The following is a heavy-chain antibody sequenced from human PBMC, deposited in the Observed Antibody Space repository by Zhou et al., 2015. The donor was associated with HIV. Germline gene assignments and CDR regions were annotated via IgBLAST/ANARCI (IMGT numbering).Heavy chain of an antibody. CDR1: GYTFTSYD. V-gene: IGHV1-8*01. D-gene: IGHD6-13*01. Sequence: QVQLVQSGAEVKKPGASVKVSCKASGYTFTSYDINWVRQATGQGLEWMGWMNPNSGNTGYAQKFQGRVTMTRNTSISTAYMELSSLRSEDTAVYYCARDKILGSSSWYYFDPWGQGTLVTVSS. J-gene: IGHJ5*02. CDR3: ARDKILGSSSWYYFDP. CDR2: MNPNSGNT.